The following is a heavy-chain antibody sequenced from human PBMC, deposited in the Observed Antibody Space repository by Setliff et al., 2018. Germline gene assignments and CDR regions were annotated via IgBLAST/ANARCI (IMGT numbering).Heavy chain of an antibody. CDR3: ARDVFDFRTGQAGP. CDR2: ISDTTNFI. Sequence: PGGSLRLSCTASGFTFGHYNMNWVRQAPGKGLEWVSSISDTTNFIYYADSVKGRFTISRDTAKNSLYLQMNSLRVEDTAVYYCARDVFDFRTGQAGPWGQGTLVTVSS. V-gene: IGHV3-21*01. J-gene: IGHJ5*02. CDR1: GFTFGHYN. D-gene: IGHD3-3*01.